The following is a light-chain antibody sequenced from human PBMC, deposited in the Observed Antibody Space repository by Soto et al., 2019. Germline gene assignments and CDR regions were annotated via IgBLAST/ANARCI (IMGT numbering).Light chain of an antibody. CDR3: QQYDSFSVT. V-gene: IGKV1-5*03. CDR2: KAS. J-gene: IGKJ1*01. CDR1: QNINNW. Sequence: DIQMTQSPSTLSASIGDRVTITCRASQNINNWLAWYQQKPGKAPKLLIYKASTLKSGVPSRFSGSGSGTEFTLTISSLQPDDFATYYCQQYDSFSVTFGQGPRWIS.